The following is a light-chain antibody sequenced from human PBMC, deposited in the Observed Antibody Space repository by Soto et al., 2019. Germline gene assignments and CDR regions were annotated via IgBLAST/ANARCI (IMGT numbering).Light chain of an antibody. Sequence: PGERATLSCRASQSLRSGDLACYQQIPGQAPGLLIYGASSRATGIPDGFSGSGSGTDFSLTISSLQHEDFASYFCQQTYIIPRTFGQGTKVEIK. V-gene: IGKV3-20*01. J-gene: IGKJ1*01. CDR1: QSLRSGD. CDR2: GAS. CDR3: QQTYIIPRT.